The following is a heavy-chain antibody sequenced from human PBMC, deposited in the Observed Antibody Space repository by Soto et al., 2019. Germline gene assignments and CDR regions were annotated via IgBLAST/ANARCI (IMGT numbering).Heavy chain of an antibody. CDR2: ISGSGNNP. J-gene: IGHJ4*02. CDR3: AKVAFYHHSSGYYRVYFDS. V-gene: IGHV3-23*01. CDR1: GFTFSNYA. D-gene: IGHD3-22*01. Sequence: GGSLRLSCAASGFTFSNYAMTWVRQTPGKGLEWVSVISGSGNNPDYADSVKGRFTVSRDNSKNTLYLQMDSLRAEDTAIYYCAKVAFYHHSSGYYRVYFDSWGQGTLVTVSS.